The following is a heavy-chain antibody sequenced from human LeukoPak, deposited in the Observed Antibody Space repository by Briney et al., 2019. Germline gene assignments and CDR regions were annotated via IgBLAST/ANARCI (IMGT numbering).Heavy chain of an antibody. CDR3: ARVLHKRNYDSSDYYGS. D-gene: IGHD3-22*01. CDR1: GFIVSTNY. J-gene: IGHJ5*02. Sequence: GGSLRLSCAASGFIVSTNYMSWVRQAPGKGLEWISYISSSSSTIYYADSVKGRFTISRDNAKNSLYLQLNSLRAEDTAVYYCARVLHKRNYDSSDYYGSWGQGTLVTVSS. CDR2: ISSSSSTI. V-gene: IGHV3-48*01.